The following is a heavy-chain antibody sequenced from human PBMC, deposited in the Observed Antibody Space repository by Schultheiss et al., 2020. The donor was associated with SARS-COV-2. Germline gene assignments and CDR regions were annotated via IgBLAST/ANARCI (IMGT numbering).Heavy chain of an antibody. CDR1: GFTFSDYY. V-gene: IGHV3-11*04. CDR2: ISGSGGST. D-gene: IGHD1-26*01. CDR3: ARHQWELLQAYAFDI. Sequence: GGSLRLSCAASGFTFSDYYMSWIRQAPGKGLEWVSAISGSGGSTYYAGSVKGRFTISRDNSKNSLSLQMNRLRVEDTAVYYCARHQWELLQAYAFDIWGQGTMVTVSS. J-gene: IGHJ3*02.